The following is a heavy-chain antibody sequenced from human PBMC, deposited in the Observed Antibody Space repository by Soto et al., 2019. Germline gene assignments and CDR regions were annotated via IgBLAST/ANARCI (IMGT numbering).Heavy chain of an antibody. Sequence: QVQLVQSGAEVKKPGSSVKVSCKASGGTFSSYAISWVRQAPGQGLEWMGGIIPIFGTANYAQKFQGRVTITADESTSTAYIEVRRLRTEDTAGYFCARGRGISGYDYNLYHHHGMDVWGQGATVNVFS. J-gene: IGHJ6*02. D-gene: IGHD5-12*01. V-gene: IGHV1-69*01. CDR2: IIPIFGTA. CDR1: GGTFSSYA. CDR3: ARGRGISGYDYNLYHHHGMDV.